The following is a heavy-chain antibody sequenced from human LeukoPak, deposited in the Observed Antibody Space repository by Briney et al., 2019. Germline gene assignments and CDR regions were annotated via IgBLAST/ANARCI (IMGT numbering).Heavy chain of an antibody. CDR1: GGSISSYY. CDR2: IYYSGST. Sequence: SETLSLTCTVSGGSISSYYWSWIRQPPGKGLEWIGYIYYSGSTNYNPSLKSRVTISVDTSKNQFSLKLSSVTAADTAVYYCARDSCGGDCRSRPHDAFDIWGQGTMVTVSS. D-gene: IGHD2-21*02. CDR3: ARDSCGGDCRSRPHDAFDI. V-gene: IGHV4-59*01. J-gene: IGHJ3*02.